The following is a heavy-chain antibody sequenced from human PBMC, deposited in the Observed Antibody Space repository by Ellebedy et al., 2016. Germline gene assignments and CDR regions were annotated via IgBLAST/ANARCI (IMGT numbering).Heavy chain of an antibody. CDR2: INPNSGGT. V-gene: IGHV1-69*10. D-gene: IGHD4-11*01. J-gene: IGHJ2*01. CDR1: GYTFSNYG. Sequence: ASVKVSCKASGYTFSNYGINWVRQAPGQGLEWMGWINPNSGGTNYAQKFQGRVTITADKSTSTAYMELSSLRSEDTAVYYCAREETRLGYFDLWGRGTLVTVSS. CDR3: AREETRLGYFDL.